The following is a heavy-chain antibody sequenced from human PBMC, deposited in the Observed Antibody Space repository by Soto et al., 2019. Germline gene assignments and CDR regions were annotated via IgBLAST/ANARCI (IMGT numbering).Heavy chain of an antibody. V-gene: IGHV1-69*13. CDR2: IIPIFGTA. CDR3: ARVSGYSYGWGSHNWFDP. J-gene: IGHJ5*02. D-gene: IGHD5-18*01. CDR1: GGTFSSYA. Sequence: GASVKVSCKASGGTFSSYAISWVRQAPGQGLEWMGGIIPIFGTANYAQKFQGRVTTTADESTSTAYMELSSLRSEDTAVYYCARVSGYSYGWGSHNWFDPWGQGTLVTVSS.